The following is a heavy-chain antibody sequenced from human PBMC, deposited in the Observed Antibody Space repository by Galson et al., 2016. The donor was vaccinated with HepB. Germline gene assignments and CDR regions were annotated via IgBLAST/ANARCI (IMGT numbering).Heavy chain of an antibody. CDR2: ISSGSSYI. CDR1: GFTFSSYR. V-gene: IGHV3-21*01. CDR3: ARDRSQYDAFDI. J-gene: IGHJ3*02. Sequence: SLRLSCAASGFTFSSYRMNWVRQAPGEGLEWVSSISSGSSYIYYADSMKGRFTISRDNARNSLYLQMKSLRAEDTAVYYCARDRSQYDAFDIWGQGTMVTVSS. D-gene: IGHD4-11*01.